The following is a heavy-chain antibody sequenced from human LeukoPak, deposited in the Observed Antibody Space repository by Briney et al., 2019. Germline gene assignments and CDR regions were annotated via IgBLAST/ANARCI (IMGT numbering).Heavy chain of an antibody. Sequence: GGSLRLSCAASGFTFSSYSMNWVRQAPGKGLEWVSSISSSSSYIYYADSVKGRFTISRDNAKNSLYLQMNSLRAEDTAVYYCARYYCSGGSCYPYYYYYYYMDVWGKGTTVTISS. J-gene: IGHJ6*03. CDR3: ARYYCSGGSCYPYYYYYYYMDV. D-gene: IGHD2-15*01. CDR1: GFTFSSYS. V-gene: IGHV3-21*01. CDR2: ISSSSSYI.